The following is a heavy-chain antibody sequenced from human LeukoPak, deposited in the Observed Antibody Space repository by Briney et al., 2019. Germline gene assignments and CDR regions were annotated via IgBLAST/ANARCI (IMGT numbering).Heavy chain of an antibody. CDR3: ARGAAHNFDY. Sequence: PSQTLSLTCAVSGDTVCSNSAAWTWIRQSPSRGLEWLGRTYYRSKWYTDYAVSVKSRITINPDTSKNQFSLQLNSMTPEDTAVYYCARGAAHNFDYWGQGTLVTVSS. J-gene: IGHJ4*02. CDR2: TYYRSKWYT. V-gene: IGHV6-1*01. D-gene: IGHD6-6*01. CDR1: GDTVCSNSAA.